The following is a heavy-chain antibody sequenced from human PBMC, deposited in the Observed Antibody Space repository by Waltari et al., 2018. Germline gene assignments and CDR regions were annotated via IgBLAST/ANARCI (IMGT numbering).Heavy chain of an antibody. Sequence: EVQLVESGGGLVQPGGSLRLSCAASGFTFSRYWMSWVRQAPGKGLEGVANIKQEGGEKYDVDSVKGRFTISRDNAKNSLYLQMNSLRAEDTAVYYCARDFVRDGYCSGGSCYFDYWGQGTLVTVSS. CDR2: IKQEGGEK. CDR1: GFTFSRYW. CDR3: ARDFVRDGYCSGGSCYFDY. J-gene: IGHJ4*02. V-gene: IGHV3-7*01. D-gene: IGHD2-15*01.